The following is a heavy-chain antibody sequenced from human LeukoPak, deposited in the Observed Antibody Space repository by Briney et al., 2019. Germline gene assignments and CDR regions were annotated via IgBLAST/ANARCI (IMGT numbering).Heavy chain of an antibody. V-gene: IGHV7-4-1*02. Sequence: ASVKVSCKASGYTVTSYYMHWVRQAPGQGHEWMGWINTNTGNPTYAQGFTERFVFSWDTSVNTAYLQINSLKPEDTAVYFCARDTYCSGGRCYSRVGYWGQGTVVTVSS. J-gene: IGHJ4*02. CDR3: ARDTYCSGGRCYSRVGY. CDR1: GYTVTSYY. D-gene: IGHD2-15*01. CDR2: INTNTGNP.